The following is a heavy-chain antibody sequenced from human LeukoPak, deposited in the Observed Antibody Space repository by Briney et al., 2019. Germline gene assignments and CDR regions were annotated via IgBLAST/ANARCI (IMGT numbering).Heavy chain of an antibody. CDR3: ARGRKYGSSWCGIDV. D-gene: IGHD6-13*01. Sequence: PGGSLRLSCAASGFTVSSNYMSWVRQAPGKGLEWVSVIYSGGSKYYADSVKGRFTISRDNSKNTVSLQMSSLRAEDTAVYYCARGRKYGSSWCGIDVWGQGTTVIVSS. CDR2: IYSGGSK. J-gene: IGHJ6*02. CDR1: GFTVSSNY. V-gene: IGHV3-53*05.